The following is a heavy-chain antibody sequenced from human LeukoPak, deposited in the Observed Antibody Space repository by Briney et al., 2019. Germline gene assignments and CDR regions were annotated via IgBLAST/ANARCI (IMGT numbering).Heavy chain of an antibody. CDR1: GGSISSYY. V-gene: IGHV4-59*01. D-gene: IGHD4-17*01. CDR2: IYYSGST. CDR3: ARVDRVTTYAFDI. Sequence: SETLSLTCTVSGGSISSYYWSWIRQPPGKGLEWIGYIYYSGSTNYNPSLKSRVTISVDTSKNQFSLKLSSVTAADTAVYYCARVDRVTTYAFDIWGQGTMVTVSS. J-gene: IGHJ3*02.